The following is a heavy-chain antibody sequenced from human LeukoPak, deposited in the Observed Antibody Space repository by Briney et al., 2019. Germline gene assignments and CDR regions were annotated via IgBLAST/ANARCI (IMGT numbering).Heavy chain of an antibody. D-gene: IGHD6-19*01. Sequence: SETLSLTCTVSGGSISSYYWSWIRQPAGKGLEWIGRIYTSGSTNYNPSLQSRVTMSVDTSKNQFSLKLSSVTAADTAVYYCARDSIAVAGTGGWFDPWGQGTLVTVSS. CDR3: ARDSIAVAGTGGWFDP. J-gene: IGHJ5*02. CDR1: GGSISSYY. CDR2: IYTSGST. V-gene: IGHV4-4*07.